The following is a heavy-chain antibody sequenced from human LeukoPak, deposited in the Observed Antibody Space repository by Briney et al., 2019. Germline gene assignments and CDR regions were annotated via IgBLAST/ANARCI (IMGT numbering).Heavy chain of an antibody. CDR1: GFTFSSHW. D-gene: IGHD3-22*01. Sequence: GGSLRLSCAASGFTFSSHWMHWVRQAPGKGLVWVSRINSDGSSISYADSVKGRFTISRDNAKNTLYLQMNSLRAEDTAVYYCAKVYYYDSSGYYFFDYWGQGTLVTVSS. V-gene: IGHV3-74*01. CDR3: AKVYYYDSSGYYFFDY. CDR2: INSDGSSI. J-gene: IGHJ4*02.